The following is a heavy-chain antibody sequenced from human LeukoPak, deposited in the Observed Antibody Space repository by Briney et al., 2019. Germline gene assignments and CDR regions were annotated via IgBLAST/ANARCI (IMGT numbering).Heavy chain of an antibody. CDR3: ARRTVLLLVDYGMDV. CDR1: GFTFSSHA. CDR2: ISSSGSTI. D-gene: IGHD2-15*01. Sequence: PGGSLRLSCTPSGFTFSSHAMSWIRQAPGKGLEWVSYISSSGSTIYYADSVKGRFTISRDNAKNSLYLQMNSLRAEDTAVYYCARRTVLLLVDYGMDVWGQGTTVTVSS. V-gene: IGHV3-11*01. J-gene: IGHJ6*02.